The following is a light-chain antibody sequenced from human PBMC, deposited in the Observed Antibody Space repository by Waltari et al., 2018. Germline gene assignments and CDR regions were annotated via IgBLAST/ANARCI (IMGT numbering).Light chain of an antibody. J-gene: IGLJ3*02. Sequence: QSALTQPRSVSGSPGQSVTISCTGTSSDVGGYNYVSWYQHHPGKAPKLIIYDVTKRPSGVPDRFSASKSDNTASLTISGHQAEDEADYYCCSYAGSITFWVFGGGTKLTVL. CDR2: DVT. CDR3: CSYAGSITFWV. CDR1: SSDVGGYNY. V-gene: IGLV2-11*01.